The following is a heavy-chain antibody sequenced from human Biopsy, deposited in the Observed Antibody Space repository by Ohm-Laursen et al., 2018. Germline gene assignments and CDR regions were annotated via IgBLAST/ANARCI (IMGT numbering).Heavy chain of an antibody. V-gene: IGHV4-59*01. CDR3: ARDRGYYSDRTVPGYFDL. CDR2: VYYTGST. J-gene: IGHJ2*01. CDR1: GDPISSYY. D-gene: IGHD3-22*01. Sequence: TLSLTCTVSGDPISSYYWSWIPQPPGKGLQWIGYVYYTGSTDYNPSLQSRVTISDDTSKNHFSLRLRSVTPADTAIYYCARDRGYYSDRTVPGYFDLWGRGTLVTVSS.